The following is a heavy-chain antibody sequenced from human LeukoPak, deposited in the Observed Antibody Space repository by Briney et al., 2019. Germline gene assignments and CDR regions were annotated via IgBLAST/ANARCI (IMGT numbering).Heavy chain of an antibody. CDR2: VKSKTDDGTT. CDR3: TTGPPIYSNYGGYYFDY. Sequence: PGGSLRLSRAASGFTFSNAWMSWVRQAPGKGLEWVGRVKSKTDDGTTDYAAPVKGRFTISRDDSKNTLYLQMNSLKTEDTAVYYCTTGPPIYSNYGGYYFDYWGQGTLVTVSS. J-gene: IGHJ4*02. V-gene: IGHV3-15*01. D-gene: IGHD4-4*01. CDR1: GFTFSNAW.